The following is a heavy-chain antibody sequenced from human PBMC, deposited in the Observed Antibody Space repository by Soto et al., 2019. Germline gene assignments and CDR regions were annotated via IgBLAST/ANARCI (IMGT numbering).Heavy chain of an antibody. V-gene: IGHV1-2*02. Sequence: ASVKVSCKASGYTFTGYYIHWVRQAPGLGLEWMGWINPNSGVPNYAQNFQGRVTMTRDASISTAYMELNRLRSDDTAVYYCARILVPATIGCFDPWGQGTLVTVSS. CDR1: GYTFTGYY. CDR3: ARILVPATIGCFDP. CDR2: INPNSGVP. D-gene: IGHD2-2*02. J-gene: IGHJ5*02.